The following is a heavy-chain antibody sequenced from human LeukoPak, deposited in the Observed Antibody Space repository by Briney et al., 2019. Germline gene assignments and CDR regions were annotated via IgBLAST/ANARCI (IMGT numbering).Heavy chain of an antibody. Sequence: PSETLSLTCTVSGGSISSSSYYWGWIRQPPGKGLEWIGSIYYSGSTYYNPSLKSRVTISVDTSKNQFSLKLSSVTAADTAVYYCARGVRWLQWHYFDYWGQGTLVTVSS. V-gene: IGHV4-39*07. D-gene: IGHD5-24*01. CDR3: ARGVRWLQWHYFDY. J-gene: IGHJ4*02. CDR2: IYYSGST. CDR1: GGSISSSSYY.